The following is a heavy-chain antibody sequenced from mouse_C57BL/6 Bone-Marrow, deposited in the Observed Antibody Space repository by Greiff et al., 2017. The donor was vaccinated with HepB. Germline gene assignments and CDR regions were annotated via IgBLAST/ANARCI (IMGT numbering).Heavy chain of an antibody. J-gene: IGHJ2*01. V-gene: IGHV1-81*01. CDR1: GYTFTSYG. CDR3: ARSERTGFGY. CDR2: IYPRSGNN. Sequence: LQESGAELARPGASVKLSCKASGYTFTSYGISWVKQRTGQGLEWIGEIYPRSGNNYYNEKFKGKATLTADKSSSTAYMELRSLTSEDAAVYCCARSERTGFGYWGQGTTLTVSS.